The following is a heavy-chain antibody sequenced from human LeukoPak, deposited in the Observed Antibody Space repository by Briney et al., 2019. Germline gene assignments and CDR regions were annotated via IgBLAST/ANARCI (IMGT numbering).Heavy chain of an antibody. V-gene: IGHV1-2*02. J-gene: IGHJ4*02. CDR3: ARSIAAAGTIYAGY. CDR1: GYTFTGYY. Sequence: GASVKVSCKASGYTFTGYYMHWVRQAPGQGLEWMGWINPNSGGTNYAQKFQGRVTMTRDTPISTAYMELSRLRSDDTAVYYCARSIAAAGTIYAGYWGQGTLVTVSS. D-gene: IGHD6-13*01. CDR2: INPNSGGT.